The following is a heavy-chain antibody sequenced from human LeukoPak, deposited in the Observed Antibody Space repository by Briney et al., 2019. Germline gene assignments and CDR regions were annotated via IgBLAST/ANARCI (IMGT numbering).Heavy chain of an antibody. CDR1: GLTFSSYA. Sequence: GGSLRLSCAASGLTFSSYAVSWVRQAPGKGLEWVSSISNSGGSTYYADSVQGRFTISRDNSKNTLYLQINSLGAEDTAIYYCAKIGAYGDYKYAFDFWGQGTVVTVSS. V-gene: IGHV3-23*01. J-gene: IGHJ3*01. CDR2: ISNSGGST. D-gene: IGHD4-17*01. CDR3: AKIGAYGDYKYAFDF.